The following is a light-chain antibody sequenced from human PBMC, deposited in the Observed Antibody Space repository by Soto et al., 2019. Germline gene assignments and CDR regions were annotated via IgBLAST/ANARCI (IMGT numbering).Light chain of an antibody. CDR2: AAT. J-gene: IGKJ4*01. CDR1: QGISTW. V-gene: IGKV1-12*01. CDR3: QQASSFPLT. Sequence: DIQMTQSPSSVSASVGDRVTITCRASQGISTWLAWFQQKPGKAPKLLIYAATTLQGGVPSRFSGSGSGTDFTLTINSLQPEEFATYYCQQASSFPLTFGGGTKVEIK.